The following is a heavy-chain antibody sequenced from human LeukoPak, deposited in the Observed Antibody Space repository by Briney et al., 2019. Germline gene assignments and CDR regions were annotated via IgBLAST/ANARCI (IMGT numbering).Heavy chain of an antibody. CDR2: IKSKTDGGTT. D-gene: IGHD3-22*01. Sequence: PGRSLRLSCAASAFTFSSYGMHWVRQAPGKGLEWVGRIKSKTDGGTTDYAAPVKGRFTISRDDSKNTLYLQMNSLKTEDTAVYYCTTDPTPYDSSGYYLEYYFDYWGQGTLVTVSS. V-gene: IGHV3-15*01. CDR1: AFTFSSYG. J-gene: IGHJ4*02. CDR3: TTDPTPYDSSGYYLEYYFDY.